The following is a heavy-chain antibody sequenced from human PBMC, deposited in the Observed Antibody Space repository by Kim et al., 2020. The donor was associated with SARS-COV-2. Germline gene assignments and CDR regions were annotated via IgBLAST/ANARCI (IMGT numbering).Heavy chain of an antibody. D-gene: IGHD3-3*01. CDR3: ARLSRNDFWSGYYLDY. V-gene: IGHV4-39*01. J-gene: IGHJ4*02. CDR1: GGSISSSSYY. CDR2: IYYSGST. Sequence: SETLSLTCTVSGGSISSSSYYWGWIRQPPGKGLEWIGSIYYSGSTYYNPSLKSRVTISVDTSKNQFSLKLSSVTAADTAVYYCARLSRNDFWSGYYLDYWGQGTLVTVSS.